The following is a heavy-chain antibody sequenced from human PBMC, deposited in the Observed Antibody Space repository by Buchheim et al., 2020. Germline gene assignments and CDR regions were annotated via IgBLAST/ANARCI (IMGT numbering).Heavy chain of an antibody. V-gene: IGHV1-2*04. CDR2: INPNSGGT. J-gene: IGHJ6*02. CDR1: GGSFNTFA. D-gene: IGHD2-2*01. CDR3: AREGPDIVVVGDYYGMDV. Sequence: QVQLVQSGTEVKRPGSSVKVSCKASGGSFNTFAISWVRQAPGQGLEWMGWINPNSGGTNYAQKFQGWVTMTRDTSISTAYMELSRLRSDDTAVYYCAREGPDIVVVGDYYGMDVWGQGTT.